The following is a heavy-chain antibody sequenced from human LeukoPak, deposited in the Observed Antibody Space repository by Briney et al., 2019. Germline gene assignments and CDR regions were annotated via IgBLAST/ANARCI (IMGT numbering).Heavy chain of an antibody. CDR3: ARDSGYYDFWSGYRGYYYYMDV. V-gene: IGHV3-21*01. J-gene: IGHJ6*03. Sequence: GGSLRLSCATSGFTFSSYSMNWVRQAPGKGLEWVSSISSSSSYIYYADSVKGRFTISRDNAKNSLYLQMNSLRAEDTAVYYCARDSGYYDFWSGYRGYYYYMDVWGKGTTVTVSS. CDR1: GFTFSSYS. D-gene: IGHD3-3*01. CDR2: ISSSSSYI.